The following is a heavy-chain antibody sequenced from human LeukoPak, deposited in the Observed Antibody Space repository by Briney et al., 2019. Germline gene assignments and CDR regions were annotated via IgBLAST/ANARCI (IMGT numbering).Heavy chain of an antibody. CDR2: ISDSGGVT. V-gene: IGHV3-23*01. CDR3: AKGGGWIQLWLLIDY. D-gene: IGHD5-18*01. Sequence: PPGGSLRLSCAAPGFTFSNYAMTWVRQAPGKGLEWVSTISDSGGVTYYANSVKGRFTISRDNSRNTLFLQMNSLRAENTAVYYCAKGGGWIQLWLLIDYWGQGTLVTVSS. CDR1: GFTFSNYA. J-gene: IGHJ4*02.